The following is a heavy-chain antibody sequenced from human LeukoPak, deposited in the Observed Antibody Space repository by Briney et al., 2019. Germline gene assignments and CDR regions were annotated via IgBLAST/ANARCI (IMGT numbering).Heavy chain of an antibody. CDR1: GYTLTDYY. CDR2: INPNSGGT. J-gene: IGHJ3*02. D-gene: IGHD5-12*01. V-gene: IGHV1-2*02. CDR3: ARDLPKTGYVGALDI. Sequence: ASVKVSCKASGYTLTDYYILWVRQAPGQGLEWMGWINPNSGGTNYRQKFKGRVTMTRDTSISTAYMELSSLTSDDTAVYYCARDLPKTGYVGALDIWGQGTMVTVSS.